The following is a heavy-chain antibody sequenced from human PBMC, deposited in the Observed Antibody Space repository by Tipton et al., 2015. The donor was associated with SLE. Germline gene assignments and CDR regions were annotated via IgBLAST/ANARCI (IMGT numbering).Heavy chain of an antibody. Sequence: TLSLTCTVSGGSISPHYWSWVRQPPGKGLEWIGYVYYSGSTIYNSSLRSRVTMAVDTSKNQFSLRLSSVTAADTAVYYCARARDCAFWGHRLPEASDIWGQRIKVTVSS. J-gene: IGHJ3*02. CDR1: GGSISPHY. V-gene: IGHV4-59*08. CDR2: VYYSGST. CDR3: ARARDCAFWGHRLPEASDI. D-gene: IGHD3-3*01.